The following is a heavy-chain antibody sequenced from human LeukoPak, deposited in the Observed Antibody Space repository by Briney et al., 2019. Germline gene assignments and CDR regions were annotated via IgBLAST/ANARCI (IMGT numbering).Heavy chain of an antibody. CDR2: ISYDGSNK. V-gene: IGHV3-30*03. D-gene: IGHD6-19*01. CDR1: GFTFSSYG. J-gene: IGHJ4*02. CDR3: ARVDQSSGWTPDY. Sequence: GRSLRLSCAASGFTFSSYGMHWVRQAPGKGLEWVAVISYDGSNKYYADSVKGRFTISRDNSKNTLYLQMNSLRAEDTAVYYCARVDQSSGWTPDYWGQGTLVTVSS.